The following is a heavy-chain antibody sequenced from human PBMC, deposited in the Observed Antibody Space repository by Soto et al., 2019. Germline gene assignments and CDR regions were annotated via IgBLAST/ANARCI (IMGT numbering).Heavy chain of an antibody. Sequence: HPGGSLRLSCAASGFTFSSYGIHWVRQAPGKGLEWVAVIWYDGSHKFYADSVKGRFTISRDNSKNTLYLQMNSLRVEDTAVYYCARDRVGCSSTSCYYPDAFDIWGQRTTVTVSS. V-gene: IGHV3-33*01. CDR2: IWYDGSHK. D-gene: IGHD2-2*01. CDR1: GFTFSSYG. CDR3: ARDRVGCSSTSCYYPDAFDI. J-gene: IGHJ3*02.